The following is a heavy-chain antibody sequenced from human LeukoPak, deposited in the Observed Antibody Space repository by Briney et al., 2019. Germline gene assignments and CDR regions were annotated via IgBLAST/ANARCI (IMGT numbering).Heavy chain of an antibody. V-gene: IGHV1-69*04. Sequence: SVKVSCKASGGTFSSYAISWVRQAPGQGLEWMRRIIPILGIANYAQKFQGRVTITADKSTSTAYMELSSLRSEDTAVYYCARSYYDILTGYYDNYLFDYWGQGTLVTVSS. CDR1: GGTFSSYA. CDR3: ARSYYDILTGYYDNYLFDY. CDR2: IIPILGIA. J-gene: IGHJ4*02. D-gene: IGHD3-9*01.